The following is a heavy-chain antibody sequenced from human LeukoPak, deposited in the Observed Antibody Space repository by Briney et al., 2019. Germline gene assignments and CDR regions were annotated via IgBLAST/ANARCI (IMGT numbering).Heavy chain of an antibody. V-gene: IGHV1-2*02. CDR2: INPNSGGT. CDR1: GYTFTGYY. CDR3: ARIFMVRGFSIDY. D-gene: IGHD3-10*01. Sequence: ASVKVSCKASGYTFTGYYMHWVRQAPGQGLEWMGWINPNSGGTNYAQKFQGRVTMTRDTSISTAYMELSRLRSDDTAVYYCARIFMVRGFSIDYWGQGTLVTVSS. J-gene: IGHJ4*02.